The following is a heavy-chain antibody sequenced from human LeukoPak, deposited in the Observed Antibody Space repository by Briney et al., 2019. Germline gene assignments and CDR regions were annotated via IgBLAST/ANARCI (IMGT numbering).Heavy chain of an antibody. CDR1: GGTFSSYA. J-gene: IGHJ4*02. CDR3: ARDLGYSYGYDYFDY. D-gene: IGHD5-18*01. CDR2: IIPIFGTA. Sequence: SVKVSCKASGGTFSSYAISWVRQAPGQGLEWMGGIIPIFGTANYAQKFQGRVTITTDESTSTAYMELSSLRSEDTAVYYCARDLGYSYGYDYFDYWGQGTLVTVSS. V-gene: IGHV1-69*05.